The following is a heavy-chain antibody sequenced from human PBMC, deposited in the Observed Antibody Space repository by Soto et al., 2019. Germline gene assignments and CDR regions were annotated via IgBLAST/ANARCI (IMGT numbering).Heavy chain of an antibody. Sequence: ASVKVSCKASGYTFTSYGISWVRQAPGQGLEWMGWISAYSGNTNYAQKLQGRVTMTTDTSTSTAYMELRSLRSDDTAVYYCARDKESSIFLAGQCFDYWGQGTLVTVSS. CDR2: ISAYSGNT. CDR3: ARDKESSIFLAGQCFDY. J-gene: IGHJ4*02. V-gene: IGHV1-18*01. D-gene: IGHD6-13*01. CDR1: GYTFTSYG.